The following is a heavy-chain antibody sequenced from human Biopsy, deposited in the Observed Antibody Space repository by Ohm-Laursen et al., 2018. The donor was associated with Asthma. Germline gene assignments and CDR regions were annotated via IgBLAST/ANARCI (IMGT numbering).Heavy chain of an antibody. J-gene: IGHJ4*02. CDR2: ISWNSATI. D-gene: IGHD3-22*01. Sequence: SLRLSCAASGFTFSSYTMHWVRQAPGRGLEWVSGISWNSATIGYADSVEGRFTISRDNAKNSVFLHMDSLRPEDTAFYYCAKVRSDWVITESFDYWGQGVLVTVSS. CDR1: GFTFSSYT. CDR3: AKVRSDWVITESFDY. V-gene: IGHV3-9*01.